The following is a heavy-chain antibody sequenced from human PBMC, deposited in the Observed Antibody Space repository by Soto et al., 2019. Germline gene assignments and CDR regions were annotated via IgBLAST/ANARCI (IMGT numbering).Heavy chain of an antibody. D-gene: IGHD2-21*02. CDR2: IYYSGST. CDR1: GGSISSGGYY. Sequence: QVQLQESGPGLVKPSQTLSLTCTVSGGSISSGGYYWSWIRQHPGKGLEWIGYIYYSGSTYYNPSLKSRVTISVDTSKNQFSLKLSSVTAADTAVYYCHCETGLGRGHYFDYWGQGTLVTVSS. J-gene: IGHJ4*02. CDR3: HCETGLGRGHYFDY. V-gene: IGHV4-31*03.